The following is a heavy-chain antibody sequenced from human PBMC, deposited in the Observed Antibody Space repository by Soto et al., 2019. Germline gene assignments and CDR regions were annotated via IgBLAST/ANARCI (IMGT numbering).Heavy chain of an antibody. D-gene: IGHD3-10*01. Sequence: SETLSLTCTVPGGSVNIGTYYWSWIRQPPGKGLEWIGFIHYSGSTNYNPSPKSRITMSLDTSKNQFSLRLSSVAAADTAVYYCARHLSVRGVFDFWGQGTQVTVSS. CDR2: IHYSGST. V-gene: IGHV4-61*01. CDR1: GGSVNIGTYY. J-gene: IGHJ4*02. CDR3: ARHLSVRGVFDF.